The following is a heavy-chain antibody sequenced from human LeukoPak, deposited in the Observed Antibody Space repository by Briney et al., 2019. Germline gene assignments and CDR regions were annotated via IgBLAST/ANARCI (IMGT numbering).Heavy chain of an antibody. D-gene: IGHD3-9*01. Sequence: SETLSLTCTVSGETLTSGDYSWNWVRQPAGKGLEGIGRIYNNGGVNYNPSLESRVTISGDTSKNQFSLKVSSVTAADTAVYYCAAYDTTQGWLDPWGQGILVTVSS. V-gene: IGHV4-61*02. CDR1: GETLTSGDYS. J-gene: IGHJ5*02. CDR2: IYNNGGV. CDR3: AAYDTTQGWLDP.